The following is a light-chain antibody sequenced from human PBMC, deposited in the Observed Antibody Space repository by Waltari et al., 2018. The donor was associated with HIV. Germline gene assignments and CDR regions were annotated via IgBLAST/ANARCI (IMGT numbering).Light chain of an antibody. Sequence: DIQMTQSPSSLSASVGERVTITCRASQAISDDLGWYQQRPGEAPRRLIYSASSVENGVPSRFSGSRAGEDFTLTINSLQSEDCATYYCQQYHNWPPWTFGQGTKVEIK. V-gene: IGKV1-17*01. CDR1: QAISDD. CDR2: SAS. J-gene: IGKJ1*01. CDR3: QQYHNWPPWT.